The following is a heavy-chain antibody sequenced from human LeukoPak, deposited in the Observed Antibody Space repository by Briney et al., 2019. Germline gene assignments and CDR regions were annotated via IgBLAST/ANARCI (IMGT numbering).Heavy chain of an antibody. D-gene: IGHD1-26*01. V-gene: IGHV3-33*01. CDR3: VRAWGGGSYSDAFDI. Sequence: GGSLRLSCAASGFTFSNYGMHWVRQAPGKGLEWVAVIWYDGSNKYYADSVKGRFTISRDNSKNTLYLQMSSLRVEDTAVFYCVRAWGGGSYSDAFDIWGQGTMVTVSS. CDR1: GFTFSNYG. CDR2: IWYDGSNK. J-gene: IGHJ3*02.